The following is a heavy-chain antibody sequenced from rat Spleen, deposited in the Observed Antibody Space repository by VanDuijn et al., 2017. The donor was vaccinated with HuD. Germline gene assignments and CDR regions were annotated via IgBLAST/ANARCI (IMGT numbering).Heavy chain of an antibody. V-gene: IGHV5-22*01. CDR3: ARPDSSRYVMDA. Sequence: EVQLVESGGGLVQPGRSLKLSCAASGFTFSDYYMAWVRQAPKKGLEWVASISYEGSSTYYGDSVKGRFTISSDKAKSTRYLQMNSLRSEDMATYYCARPDSSRYVMDAGGQGASVTVSS. D-gene: IGHD1-2*01. CDR2: ISYEGSST. CDR1: GFTFSDYY. J-gene: IGHJ4*01.